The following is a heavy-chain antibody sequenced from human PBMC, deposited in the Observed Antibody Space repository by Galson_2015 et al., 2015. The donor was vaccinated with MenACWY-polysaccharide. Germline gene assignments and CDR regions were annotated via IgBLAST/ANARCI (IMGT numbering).Heavy chain of an antibody. CDR3: TTDRIAVAGGRPVVFDY. CDR1: GFTFSNAW. CDR2: IKSKTDGGTT. Sequence: SLRLSCAASGFTFSNAWMSWVRQAPGKGLEWVGRIKSKTDGGTTDYAAPVKGRFTISRDDSKNTLYLQMNSLKTEDTAVYYCTTDRIAVAGGRPVVFDYWGQGTLVTVSS. J-gene: IGHJ4*02. D-gene: IGHD6-19*01. V-gene: IGHV3-15*01.